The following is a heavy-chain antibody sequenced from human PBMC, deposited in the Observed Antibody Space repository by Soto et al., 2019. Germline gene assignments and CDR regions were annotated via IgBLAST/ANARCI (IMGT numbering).Heavy chain of an antibody. CDR2: IYSGGTT. J-gene: IGHJ4*02. Sequence: EVQLVESGGGLVQPGGSLRLSCAASGFTVSSNYMSWVRQAPGKGLEWVSIIYSGGTTHYADSVKGRFTISKDNSNNTVYLQMNSLRAEDTAVYYCARAPTITTIFDSWGQGTLVTVFS. CDR1: GFTVSSNY. CDR3: ARAPTITTIFDS. V-gene: IGHV3-66*01. D-gene: IGHD4-4*01.